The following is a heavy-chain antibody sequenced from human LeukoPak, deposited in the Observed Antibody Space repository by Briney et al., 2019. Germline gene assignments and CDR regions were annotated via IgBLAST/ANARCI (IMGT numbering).Heavy chain of an antibody. V-gene: IGHV3-30*02. CDR3: ARGAIPLDYYYYMDV. D-gene: IGHD2-21*01. CDR2: IRYDGSNK. CDR1: GYTFSSYG. Sequence: GGSLRVSCAASGYTFSSYGMHWVRQAPGKGLEWVAFIRYDGSNKYYTDSVKGRFTISRDNSKNTLYLQMNSLRAEDTAVYYCARGAIPLDYYYYMDVWGKGTTVTVSS. J-gene: IGHJ6*03.